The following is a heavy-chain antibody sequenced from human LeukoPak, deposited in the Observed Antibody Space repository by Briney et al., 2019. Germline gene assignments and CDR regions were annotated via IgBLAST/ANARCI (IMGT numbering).Heavy chain of an antibody. CDR3: ASFGESYDILTGYYGLFFDY. CDR2: INPNSGGT. D-gene: IGHD3-9*01. CDR1: GYTFTGYY. Sequence: ASVKVSRKASGYTFTGYYMHRVRQAPGQGLEWMGWINPNSGGTNYAQKFQGRVTMTRDTSISTAYMELSRLRSDDTAVYYCASFGESYDILTGYYGLFFDYWGQGTLVTVSS. V-gene: IGHV1-2*02. J-gene: IGHJ4*02.